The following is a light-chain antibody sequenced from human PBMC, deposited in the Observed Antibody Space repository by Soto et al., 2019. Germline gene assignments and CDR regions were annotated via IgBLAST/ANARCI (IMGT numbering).Light chain of an antibody. V-gene: IGLV8-61*01. CDR2: STN. CDR1: SGSVSASSY. Sequence: QAVVTQEPSFSVSPGGTVTRTCGFNSGSVSASSYPSWYQQTPGQTPRTLIYSTNNRSSGVPDRFSGSILGNKAALTITGAQADDESHYYCALYMGSGIYVFGTGTKVTVL. J-gene: IGLJ1*01. CDR3: ALYMGSGIYV.